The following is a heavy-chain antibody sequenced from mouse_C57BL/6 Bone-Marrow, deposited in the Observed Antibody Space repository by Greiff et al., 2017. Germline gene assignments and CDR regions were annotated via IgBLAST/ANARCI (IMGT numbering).Heavy chain of an antibody. J-gene: IGHJ4*01. CDR2: INYDGSST. CDR3: ARGSNYGYAMDY. D-gene: IGHD2-5*01. Sequence: LKESEGGLVQPGSSMKLSCTASGFTFSDYYMAWVRQVPEKGLEWVANINYDGSSTYYLDSLKSRFIISRDNAKNILYLQMSSLKSEDTATYYCARGSNYGYAMDYWGQGTSVTVSS. V-gene: IGHV5-16*01. CDR1: GFTFSDYY.